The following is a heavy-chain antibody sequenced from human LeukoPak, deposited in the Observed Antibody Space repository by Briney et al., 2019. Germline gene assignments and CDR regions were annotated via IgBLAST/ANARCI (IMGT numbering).Heavy chain of an antibody. Sequence: PSETLSLTCTDSRGFMSSYYWSWIRQAPGKGREWIGYIYYRAGTSYNPSLHSLVTISQDTSKNQVSLRLNSVTAVDTAVYYCGRGRWLAPIDHWGQGTLVTVSS. V-gene: IGHV4-59*01. J-gene: IGHJ4*02. CDR2: IYYRAGT. CDR1: RGFMSSYY. CDR3: GRGRWLAPIDH. D-gene: IGHD6-19*01.